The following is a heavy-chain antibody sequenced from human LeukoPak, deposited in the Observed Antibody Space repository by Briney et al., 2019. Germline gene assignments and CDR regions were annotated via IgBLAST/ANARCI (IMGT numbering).Heavy chain of an antibody. CDR3: AAPGCSSACYYYMDV. J-gene: IGHJ6*03. V-gene: IGHV3-74*03. Sequence: PGGSLRLSCAASGFTFSSYWMHWVRQAPGKGLVWVSRINDDGSKTTYADSVKGRFTISRDNAKNTLYLQMNSLRAEDTAVYYCAAPGCSSACYYYMDVWGKGTMVTVSS. D-gene: IGHD2-2*01. CDR2: INDDGSKT. CDR1: GFTFSSYW.